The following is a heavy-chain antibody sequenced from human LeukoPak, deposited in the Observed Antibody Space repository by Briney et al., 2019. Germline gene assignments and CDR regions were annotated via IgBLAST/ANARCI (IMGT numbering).Heavy chain of an antibody. V-gene: IGHV3-73*01. D-gene: IGHD5-18*01. Sequence: GGSLRLSCAASGFSFSGSALHWVHQASGKGLEWVGRIRSKRNNYATEYGASVKGRFTISRDESKNTAYLQMNSLKSEDTAVYYCTRQGEPTALIDHWGQGTLVSVSS. J-gene: IGHJ4*02. CDR3: TRQGEPTALIDH. CDR2: IRSKRNNYAT. CDR1: GFSFSGSA.